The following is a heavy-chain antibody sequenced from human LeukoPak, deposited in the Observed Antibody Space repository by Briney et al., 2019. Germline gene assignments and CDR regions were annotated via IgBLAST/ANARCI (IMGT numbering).Heavy chain of an antibody. CDR1: GGSISSSSYY. D-gene: IGHD2-15*01. CDR3: ARVVVAATRWFDP. Sequence: SETLSLTCTVSGGSISSSSYYWGWIRQPPGTGLEWIGSIYYSGSTYYNPSLKSRVTISVDTSKNQFSLKLSSVTAADTAVYYCARVVVAATRWFDPWGQGTLVTVSS. CDR2: IYYSGST. J-gene: IGHJ5*02. V-gene: IGHV4-39*07.